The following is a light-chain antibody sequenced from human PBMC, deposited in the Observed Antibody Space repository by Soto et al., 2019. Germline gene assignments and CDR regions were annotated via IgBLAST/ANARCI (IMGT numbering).Light chain of an antibody. CDR1: SSNIGAHFD. CDR3: QSYDSSLSGKV. J-gene: IGLJ1*01. CDR2: GNN. Sequence: QSVLTQPPSVSGAPGQRVTISCTGTSSNIGAHFDVHWYQQLPGAAPKLLIYGNNNRPSGVPDRFSGSKSGTSASLVITGLQSEDEADYYCQSYDSSLSGKVFGTGTKLTVL. V-gene: IGLV1-40*01.